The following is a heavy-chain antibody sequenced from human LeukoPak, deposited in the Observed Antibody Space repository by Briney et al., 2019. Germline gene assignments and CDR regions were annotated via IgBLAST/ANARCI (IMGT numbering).Heavy chain of an antibody. CDR3: VRRSGGFGKFDY. Sequence: GGSLRLSCAASGFTFSDYAMHWVRQAPGKGLEWVALIVYDGSTEYYAGSVKGRFTIPRDNAKNTLYLQMDSLGVVDTAVYYCVRRSGGFGKFDYWGQGTLVTVSS. V-gene: IGHV3-30*01. J-gene: IGHJ4*02. D-gene: IGHD1-26*01. CDR2: IVYDGSTE. CDR1: GFTFSDYA.